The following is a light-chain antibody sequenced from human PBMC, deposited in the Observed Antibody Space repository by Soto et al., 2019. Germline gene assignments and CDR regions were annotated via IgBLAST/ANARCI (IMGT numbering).Light chain of an antibody. J-gene: IGKJ4*01. CDR2: DAS. Sequence: EIVLTQSPATLSLSPGERATLSCRASQSVSSYLAWYQQKPGQAPRLLIYDASNRATGIPARFSGSGSGTDFTLIISSLEPEDFADYYCQQRSNWALTFGGGTKVEIK. CDR1: QSVSSY. V-gene: IGKV3-11*01. CDR3: QQRSNWALT.